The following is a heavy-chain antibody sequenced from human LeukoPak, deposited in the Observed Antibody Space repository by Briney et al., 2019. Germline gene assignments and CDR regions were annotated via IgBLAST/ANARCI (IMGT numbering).Heavy chain of an antibody. V-gene: IGHV3-23*01. CDR3: AKNAAAGTSPFDY. Sequence: GGSLRLSCAATGFTLSSYAMSWVRQAPGKGLEWVSAISGSGGSTYYADSVKGRFTISRDNSKNTLYLQMNSLRAEDTAVYYCAKNAAAGTSPFDYWGQGTLVTVSS. CDR1: GFTLSSYA. J-gene: IGHJ4*02. D-gene: IGHD6-13*01. CDR2: ISGSGGST.